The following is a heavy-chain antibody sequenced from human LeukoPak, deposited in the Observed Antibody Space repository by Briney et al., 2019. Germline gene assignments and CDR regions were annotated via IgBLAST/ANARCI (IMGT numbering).Heavy chain of an antibody. CDR3: ARYDSSGRTFDF. CDR1: GGSFSGYY. J-gene: IGHJ4*02. D-gene: IGHD3-22*01. V-gene: IGHV4-34*01. Sequence: SETLSLTCAVYGGSFSGYYWGWIRQPPGKGLEWIGSIYYSGSTYYNPSLESRVTISVDTSKNQFSLKLSSVTAADTAVYFCARYDSSGRTFDFWGQGTLVTVSS. CDR2: IYYSGST.